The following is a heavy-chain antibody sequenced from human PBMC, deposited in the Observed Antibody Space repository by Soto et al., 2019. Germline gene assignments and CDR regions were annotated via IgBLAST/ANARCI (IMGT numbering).Heavy chain of an antibody. V-gene: IGHV4-4*07. J-gene: IGHJ4*02. CDR2: TYTSGST. D-gene: IGHD1-1*01. Sequence: SETLSLTCTVSGGSISSYYWSWIRQPAGKGLEWIVRTYTSGSTNYNPSLKSRVTMSVDTSKNQFSLKLSSVTAAGTAVYHCARVVPTGTEFDYWGQGTLVTVSS. CDR1: GGSISSYY. CDR3: ARVVPTGTEFDY.